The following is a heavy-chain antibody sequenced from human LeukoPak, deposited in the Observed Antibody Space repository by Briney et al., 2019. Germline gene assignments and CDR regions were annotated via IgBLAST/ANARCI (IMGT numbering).Heavy chain of an antibody. CDR2: INPNSGGT. CDR1: GYTFTGYY. CDR3: VRDCASDCSIKGHYFFDL. D-gene: IGHD2-21*02. Sequence: ASVKVSCKASGYTFTGYYMHWVRQAPGQELEWMGWINPNSGGTNYAQKFQGRVTMTRDTSISTAYMELSRLRSGDTAVYYCVRDCASDCSIKGHYFFDLWGRGTLVTVSS. V-gene: IGHV1-2*02. J-gene: IGHJ2*01.